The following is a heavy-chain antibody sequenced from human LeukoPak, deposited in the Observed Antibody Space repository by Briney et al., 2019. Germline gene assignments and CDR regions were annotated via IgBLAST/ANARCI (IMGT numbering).Heavy chain of an antibody. CDR1: GGSISSYY. Sequence: SETLSLTCTVSGGSISSYYWSWIRQPPGKGLEWIGYIYYSGSTNYNPSLKSRVTISVDTSKNQFSLKLSSVTAADTAVHYCARVKQNYFDYWGQGTLVTVSS. CDR3: ARVKQNYFDY. V-gene: IGHV4-59*01. J-gene: IGHJ4*02. CDR2: IYYSGST.